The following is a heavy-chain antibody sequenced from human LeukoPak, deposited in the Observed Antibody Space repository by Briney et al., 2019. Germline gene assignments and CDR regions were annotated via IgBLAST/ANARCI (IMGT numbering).Heavy chain of an antibody. V-gene: IGHV3-11*04. J-gene: IGHJ5*02. CDR3: AGDLGYDFWSGYLFPSRGNWFDP. CDR2: ISSSGSTI. CDR1: GFTFSDYY. D-gene: IGHD3-3*01. Sequence: KSGGSLRLSCAASGFTFSDYYMSWIRQAPGKGLEWVSYISSSGSTIYYADSVKGRFTISRDNAKNSLYLQMNSLRAEDTAVYYCAGDLGYDFWSGYLFPSRGNWFDPWGQGTLVTVSS.